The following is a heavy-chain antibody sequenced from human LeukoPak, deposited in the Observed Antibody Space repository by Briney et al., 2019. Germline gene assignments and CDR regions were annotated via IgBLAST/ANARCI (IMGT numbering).Heavy chain of an antibody. CDR2: IKSKTDGGTT. Sequence: GGSLRLSCAASRFTLSNAWMSWVRQAPGKGLEWVGRIKSKTDGGTTDYAAPVKGRFTISRDDSKNTLYLQMNSLKTEDTAVYYCTTENGIPMVRGVIITPRYFDYWGQGTLVTVSS. J-gene: IGHJ4*02. D-gene: IGHD3-10*01. V-gene: IGHV3-15*01. CDR1: RFTLSNAW. CDR3: TTENGIPMVRGVIITPRYFDY.